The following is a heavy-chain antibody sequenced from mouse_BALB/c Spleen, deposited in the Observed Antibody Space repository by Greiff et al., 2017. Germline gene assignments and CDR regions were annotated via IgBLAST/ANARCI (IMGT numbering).Heavy chain of an antibody. V-gene: IGHV5-12-1*01. Sequence: EVHLVESGGGLVKPGGSLKLSCAASGFAFSSYDMSWVRQTPEKRLEWVAYISSGGGSTYYPDTVKGRFTISRDNAKNTLYLQMSSLKSEDTAMYYCASPSYDYDGVFDYWGQGTTLTVSS. CDR1: GFAFSSYD. J-gene: IGHJ2*01. D-gene: IGHD2-4*01. CDR3: ASPSYDYDGVFDY. CDR2: ISSGGGST.